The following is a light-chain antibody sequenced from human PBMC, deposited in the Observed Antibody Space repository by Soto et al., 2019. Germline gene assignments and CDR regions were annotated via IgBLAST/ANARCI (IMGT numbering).Light chain of an antibody. V-gene: IGLV2-11*01. CDR2: DVS. CDR1: SSDVGDYNY. J-gene: IGLJ3*02. CDR3: CSFAGSYTFWV. Sequence: QSALTQPRSVSGSPGQSVTISCTGTSSDVGDYNYVSWYQQYPGKAPKLVIYDVSKRPSGVPDRFSGSKSGSTASLTISGLQAEDEADYYCCSFAGSYTFWVFGGGTKVTVL.